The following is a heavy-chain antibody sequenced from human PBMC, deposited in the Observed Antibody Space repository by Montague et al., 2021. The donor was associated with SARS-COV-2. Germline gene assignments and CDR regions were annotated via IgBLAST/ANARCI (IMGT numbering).Heavy chain of an antibody. J-gene: IGHJ5*02. Sequence: TLSLTCTVSGGSISSGGYYWSWIRQHPGKGLEWIGYIYYSGSTYYXXXLKSRVTISVDTSKNQFSLKLSSVTAADTAVYYCARVRARITMIVVVINGGFDPWGQGTLVTVSS. CDR3: ARVRARITMIVVVINGGFDP. V-gene: IGHV4-31*03. CDR2: IYYSGST. D-gene: IGHD3-22*01. CDR1: GGSISSGGYY.